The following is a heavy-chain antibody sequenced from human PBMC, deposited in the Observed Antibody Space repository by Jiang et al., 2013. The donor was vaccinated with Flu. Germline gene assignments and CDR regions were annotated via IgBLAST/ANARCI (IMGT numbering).Heavy chain of an antibody. J-gene: IGHJ4*02. CDR3: ARAAPYYYGSGSYQAAFSEVDY. V-gene: IGHV3-33*01. CDR1: GFTFSSYG. D-gene: IGHD3-10*01. CDR2: IWYDGSNK. Sequence: VQLLESGGGVVQPGRSLRLSCAASGFTFSSYGMHWVRQAPGKGLEWVAVIWYDGSNKYYADSVKGRFTISRDNSKNTLYLQMNSLRAEDTAVYYCARAAPYYYGSGSYQAAFSEVDYWGQGTLVTVSS.